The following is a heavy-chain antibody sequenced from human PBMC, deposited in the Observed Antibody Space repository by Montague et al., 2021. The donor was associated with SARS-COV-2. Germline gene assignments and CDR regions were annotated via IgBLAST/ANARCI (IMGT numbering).Heavy chain of an antibody. J-gene: IGHJ6*03. Sequence: SETLSLTCAVYGGSFSGYYWSWIRQPPGKGPEWIGEINHSGSTNYNPSLKSRVTISVDTSKNQFSLKLSSVTAADTAVYYCARARQDVVVPTLGIGAYYYYYSMDVWGKGTTVTVSS. V-gene: IGHV4-34*01. CDR2: INHSGST. CDR3: ARARQDVVVPTLGIGAYYYYYSMDV. CDR1: GGSFSGYY. D-gene: IGHD2-2*01.